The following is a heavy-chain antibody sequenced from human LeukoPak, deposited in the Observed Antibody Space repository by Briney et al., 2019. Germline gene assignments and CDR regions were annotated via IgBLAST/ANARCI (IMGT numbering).Heavy chain of an antibody. CDR2: INAGNGNT. CDR1: GYTFTSYA. CDR3: ARVLYYYDSSGYAWGY. V-gene: IGHV1-3*01. D-gene: IGHD3-22*01. Sequence: ASVKVSCKASGYTFTSYAMHWVRQAPGQRLEWMGWINAGNGNTKYSQKFQGRVTITRDTSASTAYMELSSLRSEDTAVYYCARVLYYYDSSGYAWGYWGQGTLVTVSS. J-gene: IGHJ4*02.